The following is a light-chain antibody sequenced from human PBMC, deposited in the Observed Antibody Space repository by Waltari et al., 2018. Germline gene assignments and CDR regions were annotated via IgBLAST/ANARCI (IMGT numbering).Light chain of an antibody. CDR3: QQYNIWPYT. J-gene: IGKJ2*01. Sequence: DIQMTQSPSTLSASVGDRVTITCRASQSISNWLAWYQQKPGKAPKVLIYKSFTLQSGAPSRFSGSGSETEFILTISSLQPDDFATYYCQQYNIWPYTFGQGTTLEI. CDR2: KSF. V-gene: IGKV1-5*03. CDR1: QSISNW.